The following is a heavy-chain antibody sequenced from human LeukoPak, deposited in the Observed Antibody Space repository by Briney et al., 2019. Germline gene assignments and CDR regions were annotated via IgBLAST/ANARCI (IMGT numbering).Heavy chain of an antibody. CDR1: GFTFDDYG. Sequence: GGSLRLSCAASGFTFDDYGMSWVRQAPGKGLEWVSGINWNGGSTGYADSVKGRFTISRDNAKNSLYLQMNSLRAEDTALYYCARDGGGPITYYYDSSGYYEYFDYWGQGTLVTVSS. V-gene: IGHV3-20*04. D-gene: IGHD3-22*01. J-gene: IGHJ4*02. CDR2: INWNGGST. CDR3: ARDGGGPITYYYDSSGYYEYFDY.